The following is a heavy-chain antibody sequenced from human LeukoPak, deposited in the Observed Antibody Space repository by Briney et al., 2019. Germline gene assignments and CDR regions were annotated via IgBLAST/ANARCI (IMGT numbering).Heavy chain of an antibody. CDR2: IYYSGST. J-gene: IGHJ3*02. CDR1: GGSISSYY. Sequence: SETLSLTCTVSGGSISSYYWSWIRQPPGKGLEWIGYIYYSGSTNYNPSLKSRVTISVDTSKNQFSLKLSSVTAADTAVYYCARDPRSTDSSDAFDIWGQGTMVTVSS. D-gene: IGHD3-22*01. V-gene: IGHV4-59*01. CDR3: ARDPRSTDSSDAFDI.